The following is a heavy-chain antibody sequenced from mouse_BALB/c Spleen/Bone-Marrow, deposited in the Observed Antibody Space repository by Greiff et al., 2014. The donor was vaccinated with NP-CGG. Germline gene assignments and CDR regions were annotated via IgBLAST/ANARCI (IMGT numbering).Heavy chain of an antibody. Sequence: VQLQQSGAELVKPGASVKLSCKASGYTFTSYWMHWVKQRPGQGLEWIGEIDPSDSYTNYNQKFKGKATLTVDKSSSTAYMQLSSLTSEDSAVYYCARWLLGYAMDCWGQGTSVTVSS. D-gene: IGHD2-3*01. V-gene: IGHV1-69*02. CDR3: ARWLLGYAMDC. CDR2: IDPSDSYT. J-gene: IGHJ4*01. CDR1: GYTFTSYW.